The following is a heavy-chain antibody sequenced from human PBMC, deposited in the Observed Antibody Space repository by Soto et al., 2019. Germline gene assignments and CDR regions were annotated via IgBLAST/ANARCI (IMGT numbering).Heavy chain of an antibody. CDR1: GGSISSSSYY. CDR3: ARRQPYHLGGWYDNFDY. J-gene: IGHJ4*02. Sequence: PSETLSLTCTVSGGSISSSSYYWGWIRQPPGKGLEWIGSIYYSGSTYYNPSLKSRVTISVDTSKNQFSLKLSSVTAADTAVYYCARRQPYHLGGWYDNFDYWGQGTLVTVSS. V-gene: IGHV4-39*01. CDR2: IYYSGST. D-gene: IGHD6-19*01.